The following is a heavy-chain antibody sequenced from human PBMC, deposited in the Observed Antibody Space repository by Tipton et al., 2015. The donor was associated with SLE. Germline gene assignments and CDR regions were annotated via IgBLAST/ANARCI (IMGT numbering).Heavy chain of an antibody. Sequence: SLRLSCVASGFAFSYIGMHWVRQVPGKGLEWVAVIWYDGSKTYYADSVKGRVTISRDNSKNTLYLQMDSLRVEDTAVYYCARAQGVSGWYHDAFSLWGQGTTVTVSS. V-gene: IGHV3-33*01. CDR3: ARAQGVSGWYHDAFSL. CDR1: GFAFSYIG. D-gene: IGHD6-19*01. J-gene: IGHJ3*01. CDR2: IWYDGSKT.